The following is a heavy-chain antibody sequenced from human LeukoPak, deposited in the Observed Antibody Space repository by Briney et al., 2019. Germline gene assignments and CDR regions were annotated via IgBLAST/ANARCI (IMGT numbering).Heavy chain of an antibody. CDR2: ISSSSSYI. Sequence: GGSLRLSCAASGFTFSNYGMHWVRQAPGKGLEWVSSISSSSSYIYYADSVKGRFTISRDNAKNSLYLQMNSLRAEDTAVYYCARDTDSSGYYPRGIDYWGQGTLVTVSS. CDR1: GFTFSNYG. V-gene: IGHV3-21*01. J-gene: IGHJ4*02. D-gene: IGHD3-22*01. CDR3: ARDTDSSGYYPRGIDY.